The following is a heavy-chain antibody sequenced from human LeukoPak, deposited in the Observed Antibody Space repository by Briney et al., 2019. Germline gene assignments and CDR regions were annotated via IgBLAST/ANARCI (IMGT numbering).Heavy chain of an antibody. D-gene: IGHD3-22*01. J-gene: IGHJ5*02. CDR3: ATGSGYYNWFDP. CDR2: IYYSGST. V-gene: IGHV4-59*01. CDR1: GGSLSSYY. Sequence: PSETLSLTCTVSGGSLSSYYWSWIRQPPGKGLEWIGYIYYSGSTNYNPSLKSRVTISVDTSKNQFSLKLSSVTAADTAVYYCATGSGYYNWFDPWGQGTLVTVSS.